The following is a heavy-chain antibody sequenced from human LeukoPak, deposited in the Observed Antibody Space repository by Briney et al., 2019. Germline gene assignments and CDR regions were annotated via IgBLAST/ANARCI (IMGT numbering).Heavy chain of an antibody. D-gene: IGHD4/OR15-4a*01. CDR1: GFTFNKYA. J-gene: IGHJ4*02. Sequence: GGSLRLSCAASGFTFNKYAMHWVRQAPAKGLEWMSVISSDGINKYYADSVKGRFTISRDNSNNTLYLQMNSLRAEDTAVYYCARRAGAYSHPYDYWGQGALVTVSS. CDR2: ISSDGINK. V-gene: IGHV3-30*14. CDR3: ARRAGAYSHPYDY.